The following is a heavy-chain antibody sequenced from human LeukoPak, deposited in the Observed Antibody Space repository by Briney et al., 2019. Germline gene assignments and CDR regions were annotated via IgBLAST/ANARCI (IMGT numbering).Heavy chain of an antibody. CDR1: GGSLNGYY. Sequence: SETLSLTCAVYGGSLNGYYWSWIRQPPGKGLEWIGEGGNSGGTKFNPSLKSRATISADTSKNQFSLKLSSVTAADTAVYYCAKNGQSGFSFDPWGQGTLVTVSS. V-gene: IGHV4-34*01. CDR2: GGNSGGT. J-gene: IGHJ5*02. D-gene: IGHD1-26*01. CDR3: AKNGQSGFSFDP.